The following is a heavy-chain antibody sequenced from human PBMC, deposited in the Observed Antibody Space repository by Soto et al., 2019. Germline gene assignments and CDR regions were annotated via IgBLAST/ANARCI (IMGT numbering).Heavy chain of an antibody. CDR2: INPSGGST. Sequence: ASVKVSCKASGYTFTSYYMHWVRQAPGQGLEWMGIINPSGGSTSYAQKFKGRVTMTRDTSTSTVYMELSSLRSEDTAVYYCACAFSITIFGVAPYYYYGMDVWGQGTTVTVSS. J-gene: IGHJ6*02. D-gene: IGHD3-3*01. CDR1: GYTFTSYY. V-gene: IGHV1-46*03. CDR3: ACAFSITIFGVAPYYYYGMDV.